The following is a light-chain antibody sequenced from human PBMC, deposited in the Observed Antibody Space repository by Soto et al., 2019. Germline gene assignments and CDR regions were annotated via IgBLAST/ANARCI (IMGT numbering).Light chain of an antibody. J-gene: IGLJ1*01. CDR2: RNN. CDR1: SSNIGRNY. CDR3: AAWDDSLSVLYV. Sequence: QSALTQPPSASGTPGQRVTISCSGSSSNIGRNYVYWYQQLPGTAPKLLIYRNNKRPSGVPDRFSGSKSGTSASLAISGLRSEDEADYYCAAWDDSLSVLYVFGPGTKVTVL. V-gene: IGLV1-47*01.